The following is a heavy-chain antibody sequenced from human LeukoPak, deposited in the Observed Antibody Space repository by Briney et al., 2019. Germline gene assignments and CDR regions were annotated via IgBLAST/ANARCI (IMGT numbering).Heavy chain of an antibody. V-gene: IGHV4-59*01. D-gene: IGHD4-17*01. CDR1: GGSISSYY. CDR3: ARPRRFGDYEDY. Sequence: PSETLSLTCTVSGGSISSYYWSWIRQPPGKGLEWIGYIYYSGSTNYNPSLKSRVTISVDTSKNQFSLKLSSVTAADTAVYYCARPRRFGDYEDYGGQGPLVTVSS. CDR2: IYYSGST. J-gene: IGHJ4*02.